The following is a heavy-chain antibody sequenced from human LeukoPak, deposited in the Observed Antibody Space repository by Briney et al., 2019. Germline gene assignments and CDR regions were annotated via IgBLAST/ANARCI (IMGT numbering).Heavy chain of an antibody. CDR1: GMNFERYA. J-gene: IGHJ6*02. V-gene: IGHV3-43*02. CDR2: ISADGKA. D-gene: IGHD1-26*01. Sequence: PGGSLRLSCAASGMNFERYAMHWVRQRPGKGLEWVGVISADGKADHADAVKGRFTVSRDNSEDSLSLQMSSLRDEDTALYYCATWAFYHDLDVWGQGTTVIVSS. CDR3: ATWAFYHDLDV.